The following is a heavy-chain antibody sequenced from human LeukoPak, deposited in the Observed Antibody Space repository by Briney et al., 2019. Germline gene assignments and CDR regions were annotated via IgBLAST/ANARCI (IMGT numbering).Heavy chain of an antibody. CDR2: ISSSSSTI. CDR3: ARDSGGAAAGTRINWFDP. CDR1: GFTFSSYS. J-gene: IGHJ5*02. Sequence: PGGSLRLSCAASGFTFSSYSMNWVRQAPGKGLEWVSYISSSSSTIYYADSVKGRFTISRDNAKNSLYLQMNSLRAEDTAVYYCARDSGGAAAGTRINWFDPWGQGTLVTISS. V-gene: IGHV3-48*04. D-gene: IGHD6-13*01.